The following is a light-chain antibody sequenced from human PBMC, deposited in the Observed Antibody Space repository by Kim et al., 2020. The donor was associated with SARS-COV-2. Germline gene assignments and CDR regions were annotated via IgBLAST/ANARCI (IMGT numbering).Light chain of an antibody. V-gene: IGLV2-8*01. CDR1: TSDVGSYNY. CDR3: CSYAGSNTFV. Sequence: QSALTQPPSASGSRGQSVTISCTGTTSDVGSYNYVSWYQQYPGKAPRLIMFEVSKRPSGVPDRFSGSRSGNTASLIVAGLQDEDEADYYCCSYAGSNTFVFGGGTQLTVL. CDR2: EVS. J-gene: IGLJ7*01.